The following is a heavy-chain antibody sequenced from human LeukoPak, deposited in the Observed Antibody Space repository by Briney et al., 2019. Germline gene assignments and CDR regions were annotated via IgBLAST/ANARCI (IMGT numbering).Heavy chain of an antibody. CDR2: ISAYNGNT. CDR3: ARDKAVAAKGSFDY. Sequence: ASVNVSCKASGYTFTSYGISWVRQAPGQGLEWMGWISAYNGNTNYAQKLQGRVTMTTDTSTSTAYMELRSLRSDDTAVYYCARDKAVAAKGSFDYWGQGTLVTVSS. CDR1: GYTFTSYG. V-gene: IGHV1-18*01. J-gene: IGHJ4*02. D-gene: IGHD6-19*01.